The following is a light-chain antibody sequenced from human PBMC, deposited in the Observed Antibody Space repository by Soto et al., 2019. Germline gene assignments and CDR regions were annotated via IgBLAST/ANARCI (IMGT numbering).Light chain of an antibody. V-gene: IGLV4-69*01. CDR2: LNSDGSH. J-gene: IGLJ2*01. Sequence: QSVLTQSPSASASLGASVKLTCTLSSGHSTYVIAWHQQQPEKGPRFLMKLNSDGSHYKGDGIPDRFSGSSSGAVRYLTISSLQSEDEADYYCQAWGTGTHRVFGGGTKLTVL. CDR3: QAWGTGTHRV. CDR1: SGHSTYV.